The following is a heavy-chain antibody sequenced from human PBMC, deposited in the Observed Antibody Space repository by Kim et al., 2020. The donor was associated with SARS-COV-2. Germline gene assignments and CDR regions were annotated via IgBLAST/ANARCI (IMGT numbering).Heavy chain of an antibody. CDR2: IYHSGST. CDR1: GGSISSGGYS. CDR3: ARRSDYGDYSWYFDY. J-gene: IGHJ4*02. V-gene: IGHV4-30-2*01. D-gene: IGHD4-17*01. Sequence: SETLSLTCAVSGGSISSGGYSWSWIRQPPGKGLEWIGYIYHSGSTYYNPSLKSRVTISVDRSKNQFSLKLSSVTAADTAVYYCARRSDYGDYSWYFDYWGQGTLVTVSS.